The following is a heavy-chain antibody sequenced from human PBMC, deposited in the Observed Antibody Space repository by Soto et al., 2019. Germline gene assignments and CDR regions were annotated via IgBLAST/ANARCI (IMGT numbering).Heavy chain of an antibody. D-gene: IGHD2-8*01. J-gene: IGHJ6*02. CDR2: IDPSDSYT. CDR1: GYSFTSYW. V-gene: IGHV5-10-1*01. Sequence: GESLKISCKGSGYSFTSYWISWVRQMPGKGLEWMGRIDPSDSYTNYSPSFQGHVTISADKSISTAYLQWSSLKASDTAMYYFARPNMLDYYYGMDVSGQGTTVTVSS. CDR3: ARPNMLDYYYGMDV.